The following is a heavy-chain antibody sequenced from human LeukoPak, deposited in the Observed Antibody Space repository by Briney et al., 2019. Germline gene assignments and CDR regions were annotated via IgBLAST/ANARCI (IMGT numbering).Heavy chain of an antibody. Sequence: GGSLRLSCAASGFTFSSYWMSWVRQAPGKGLVWVSRINSDGSITNYADSVKGRFTISRDNAKNTLYLQMNSLRAEDTAVYYCARDAFGVDKSPFWGQGTLVTVSS. CDR3: ARDAFGVDKSPF. CDR2: INSDGSIT. V-gene: IGHV3-74*01. D-gene: IGHD3-3*01. J-gene: IGHJ4*02. CDR1: GFTFSSYW.